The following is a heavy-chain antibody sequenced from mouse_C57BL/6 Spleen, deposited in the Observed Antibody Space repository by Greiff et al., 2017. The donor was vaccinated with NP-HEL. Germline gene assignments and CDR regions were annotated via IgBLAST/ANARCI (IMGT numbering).Heavy chain of an antibody. CDR1: GYTFTSYW. CDR3: ARRTPMITPYFDY. J-gene: IGHJ2*01. Sequence: QVQLKQPGAELVMPGASVKLSCKASGYTFTSYWMHWVKQRPGQGLEWIGEIDPSDSYTNYNQKFKGKSTLTVDKSSSTAYMQLSSLTSEDSAVYYCARRTPMITPYFDYWGQGTTLTVSS. V-gene: IGHV1-69*01. CDR2: IDPSDSYT. D-gene: IGHD2-4*01.